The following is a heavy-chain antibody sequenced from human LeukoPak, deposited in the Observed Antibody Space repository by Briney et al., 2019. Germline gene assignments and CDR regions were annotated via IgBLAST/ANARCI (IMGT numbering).Heavy chain of an antibody. CDR1: GFTFRSSG. CDR2: LWYDGNKK. V-gene: IGHV3-33*01. CDR3: AREAPPEEAGLWFGELAHFYFDY. D-gene: IGHD3-10*01. Sequence: GVALGLSCAASGFTFRSSGIHWARQAPAKGLEGGAVLWYDGNKKYYADSVRGRLTISRDNSKSPLYLQMNSLRAEDTAVYYCAREAPPEEAGLWFGELAHFYFDYWGQGTLVTVSS. J-gene: IGHJ4*02.